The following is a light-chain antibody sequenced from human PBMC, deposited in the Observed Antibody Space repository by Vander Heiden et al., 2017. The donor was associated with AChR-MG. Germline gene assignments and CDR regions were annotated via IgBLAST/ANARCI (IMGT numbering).Light chain of an antibody. CDR2: WAS. CDR1: QSVLPTSNIKDY. CDR3: QQYSSTPYT. Sequence: DIVMTQSPDSLALPLVERATINFKSSQSVLPTSNIKDYLAWYQQKPGKAPKVIIYWASSRETGVPERFSGSGSGTDFTLTIRSLQAEDVAVYYCQQYSSTPYTFGPGTKVEIK. V-gene: IGKV4-1*01. J-gene: IGKJ2*01.